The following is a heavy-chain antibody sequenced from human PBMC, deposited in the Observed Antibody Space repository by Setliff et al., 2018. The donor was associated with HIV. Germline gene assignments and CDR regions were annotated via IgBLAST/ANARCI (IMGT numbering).Heavy chain of an antibody. V-gene: IGHV4-39*01. J-gene: IGHJ4*02. CDR1: GGSSSSRSYY. CDR2: IYSSGST. D-gene: IGHD2-15*01. Sequence: SETLSLTCTVSGGSSSSRSYYWGWIRQPPGKGLEWIGSIYSSGSTYYNPPLKSRVTISVDTSKKQFSLRLSSVTAADTAVYHCARRVVLSYGYYFDYWGQGTLVTVSS. CDR3: ARRVVLSYGYYFDY.